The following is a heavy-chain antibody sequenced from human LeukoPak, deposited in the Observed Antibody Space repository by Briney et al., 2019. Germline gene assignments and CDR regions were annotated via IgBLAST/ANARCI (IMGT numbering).Heavy chain of an antibody. D-gene: IGHD1-26*01. V-gene: IGHV3-30*02. CDR2: IWYDGSNK. J-gene: IGHJ6*02. CDR3: AKPVGSYYEEDYYYGMDV. Sequence: GGSLRLSCAASGFTFSSYGMHWVRQAPGKGLEWVAVIWYDGSNKYYADSVKGRFTISRDNSKNTLYLQMNSLRAEDTAVYCCAKPVGSYYEEDYYYGMDVWGQGTTVTVSS. CDR1: GFTFSSYG.